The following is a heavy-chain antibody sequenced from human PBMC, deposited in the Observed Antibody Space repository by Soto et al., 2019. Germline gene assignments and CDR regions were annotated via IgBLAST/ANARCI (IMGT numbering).Heavy chain of an antibody. D-gene: IGHD2-21*02. CDR3: AKEVTRGYYYYYYMDV. CDR1: GFTFSSYG. Sequence: GALRLSCAASGFTFSSYGMHWVRQAPGKGLEWVAVISYDGGNKQYADSVKGRFTISRDNSKNTLYLQMNSLRAEDTAVYSCAKEVTRGYYYYYYMDVWGKGTTVTVSS. V-gene: IGHV3-30*18. CDR2: ISYDGGNK. J-gene: IGHJ6*03.